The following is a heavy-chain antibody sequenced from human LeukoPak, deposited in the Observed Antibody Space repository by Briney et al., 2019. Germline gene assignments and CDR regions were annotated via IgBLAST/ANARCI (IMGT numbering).Heavy chain of an antibody. V-gene: IGHV4-59*01. CDR2: IYYSGST. J-gene: IGHJ3*02. D-gene: IGHD2-2*01. CDR3: AREKAYCSSTSCSDAFDI. CDR1: GGSISSYY. Sequence: SETLSLTCTVSGGSISSYYWSWIRQPPGKGLEWIGYIYYSGSTNYNPSLKSRVTISVDTSKNQFSLKLSSVTAADTAVYYCAREKAYCSSTSCSDAFDIWGQGTMVTVSS.